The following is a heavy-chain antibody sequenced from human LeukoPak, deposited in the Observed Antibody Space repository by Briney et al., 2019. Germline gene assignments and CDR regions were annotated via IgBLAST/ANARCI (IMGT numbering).Heavy chain of an antibody. J-gene: IGHJ6*02. CDR1: GFTVSSNY. D-gene: IGHD6-6*01. CDR2: IYSGGST. V-gene: IGHV3-53*05. Sequence: PGGSLRLSCAASGFTVSSNYMSWVRQAPGKGLEWVSVIYSGGSTYYADSVKGRFTISRDNSKNTLYLQMNSLRAEDTALYYCAKGIAARPVYYYYYGMDVWGQGTTVTVSS. CDR3: AKGIAARPVYYYYYGMDV.